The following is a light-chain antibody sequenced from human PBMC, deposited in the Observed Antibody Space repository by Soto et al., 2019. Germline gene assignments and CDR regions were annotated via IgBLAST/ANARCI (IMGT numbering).Light chain of an antibody. CDR2: SAS. V-gene: IGKV1-39*01. Sequence: DIQMTQSPSSVSASIGDTVTITCRASQDINVYLNWYQQKPGEVPKLLIYSASTLHSGVPSRFTGSGSETDFTLTIRSLQPEAFATYYCQHGYVAPYSFGQGTKV. J-gene: IGKJ2*03. CDR3: QHGYVAPYS. CDR1: QDINVY.